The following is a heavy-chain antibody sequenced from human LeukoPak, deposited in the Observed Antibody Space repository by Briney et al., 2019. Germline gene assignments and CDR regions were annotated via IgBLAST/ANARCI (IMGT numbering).Heavy chain of an antibody. CDR2: IYYSGST. V-gene: IGHV4-59*01. Sequence: PSETPSLTCTVSGGSISSYYWSWIRQPPGKGLEWIGYIYYSGSTNYNPSLKSRVTISVDTSKNQFSLKLSSVTAADTAVYYCARDGGEGGATFDYWGQGTLVTVSS. CDR3: ARDGGEGGATFDY. J-gene: IGHJ4*02. CDR1: GGSISSYY. D-gene: IGHD1-26*01.